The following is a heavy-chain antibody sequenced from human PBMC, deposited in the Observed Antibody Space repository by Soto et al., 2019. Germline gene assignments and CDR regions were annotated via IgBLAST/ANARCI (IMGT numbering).Heavy chain of an antibody. CDR2: VSYDGSKQ. D-gene: IGHD3-22*01. Sequence: QVQLVESGGGVVQPGRSLRVSCAASGFTFSNYAMHWVRQAPGKGLEWAAVVSYDGSKQFYADSVEGRFTISRDSSKSTLYLHMDNLRDEDTAVYYCARDRVYYYDNSGYYNFDYWGQGTLVTVSS. CDR1: GFTFSNYA. CDR3: ARDRVYYYDNSGYYNFDY. V-gene: IGHV3-30-3*01. J-gene: IGHJ4*02.